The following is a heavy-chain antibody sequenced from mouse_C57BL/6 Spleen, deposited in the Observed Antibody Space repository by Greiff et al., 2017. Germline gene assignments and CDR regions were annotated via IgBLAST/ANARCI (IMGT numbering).Heavy chain of an antibody. J-gene: IGHJ3*01. CDR2: IDPSDSYT. Sequence: QVQLQQPGAELVMPGASVKLSCKASGYTFTSYWMHWVKQRPGQGLEWIGEIDPSDSYTNYNQKFKGKSTLTVDKSSSTAYMQLSSLTSEDSAVYYCARGGDSSPFAYWGQGTLVTVSA. V-gene: IGHV1-69*01. D-gene: IGHD2-13*01. CDR3: ARGGDSSPFAY. CDR1: GYTFTSYW.